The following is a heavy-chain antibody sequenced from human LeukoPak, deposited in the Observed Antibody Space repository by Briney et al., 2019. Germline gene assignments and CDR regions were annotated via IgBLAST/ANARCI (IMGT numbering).Heavy chain of an antibody. V-gene: IGHV4-59*01. D-gene: IGHD3-22*01. CDR3: ARGRDYYDSGGLNWFDP. CDR1: GGSISSYY. Sequence: SETLSLTCTVSGGSISSYYWSWIRQPPGKGLEWIGYIYYSGSTNYNPSLKSRVTISVDTSKNQFSLKLSSVTAADTAVYYCARGRDYYDSGGLNWFDPWGQGTLVTVSS. J-gene: IGHJ5*02. CDR2: IYYSGST.